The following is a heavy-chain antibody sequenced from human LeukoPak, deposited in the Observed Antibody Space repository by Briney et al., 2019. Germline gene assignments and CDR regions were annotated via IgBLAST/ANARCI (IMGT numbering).Heavy chain of an antibody. CDR1: GGSISSYY. J-gene: IGHJ5*02. Sequence: SETLSLTCTVSGGSISSYYWGWIRQPPGKGLEWIGSIYYSGSTYYNPSLKSRVTISVDTSKNQFSLKLSSVTAADTAVYYCARVSSSSALNWFDPWGQGTLVTVSS. CDR3: ARVSSSSALNWFDP. D-gene: IGHD6-6*01. CDR2: IYYSGST. V-gene: IGHV4-39*07.